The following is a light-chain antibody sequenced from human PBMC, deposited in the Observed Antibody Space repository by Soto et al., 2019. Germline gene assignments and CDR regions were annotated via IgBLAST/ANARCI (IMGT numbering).Light chain of an antibody. V-gene: IGKV3-20*01. J-gene: IGKJ1*01. CDR1: QSVSSTY. Sequence: EIVLTQSPGTLSLSPGERATLSCRASQSVSSTYLVWYQQKPGQAPRLLIYGASNRATGIPDRFSGSGSGTDFTLTISRLEPEDFAVYYCQQYGGAPWTFGQGTKVEIK. CDR2: GAS. CDR3: QQYGGAPWT.